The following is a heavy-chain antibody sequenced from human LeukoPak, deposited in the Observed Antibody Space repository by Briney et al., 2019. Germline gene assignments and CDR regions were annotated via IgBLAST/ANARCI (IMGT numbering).Heavy chain of an antibody. D-gene: IGHD6-19*01. V-gene: IGHV1-8*01. Sequence: ASVTVSCKASGYTFTSYDIHWVRQASGHGREWMGWMNPKSAHTGHAQRFQGRVSMTMNTSISTAYMELSSLTSEDTAMYYCTRGPSYHSKWVGGMWFDPWGQGTLVSVSS. J-gene: IGHJ5*02. CDR1: GYTFTSYD. CDR2: MNPKSAHT. CDR3: TRGPSYHSKWVGGMWFDP.